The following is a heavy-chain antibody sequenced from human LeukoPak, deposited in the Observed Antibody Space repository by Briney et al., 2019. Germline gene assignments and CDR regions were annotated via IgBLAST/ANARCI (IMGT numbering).Heavy chain of an antibody. CDR2: IIPIFGTA. V-gene: IGHV1-69*13. CDR3: ARGAQRQLFYFDY. J-gene: IGHJ4*02. CDR1: GYTFTGYY. D-gene: IGHD6-13*01. Sequence: ASVTVSCTASGYTFTGYYMHWVRQAPGQGLEWMGGIIPIFGTANYAQKFQGRVTITADESTSTAYMELSSLRSEDTAVYYCARGAQRQLFYFDYWGQGTLVTVSS.